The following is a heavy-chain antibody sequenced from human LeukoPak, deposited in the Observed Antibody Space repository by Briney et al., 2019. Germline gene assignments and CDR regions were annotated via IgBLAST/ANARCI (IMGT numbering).Heavy chain of an antibody. V-gene: IGHV3-23*01. CDR3: ARGHVWFDP. J-gene: IGHJ5*02. Sequence: GGSLRLSCAASGFTFSSYAMSWVRQAPGKGLEWVSAISGSGGSTYYADSVKGRFTISRDNAKNSLYLQMNSLRAEDMAVYYCARGHVWFDPWGQGTLVTVSS. CDR1: GFTFSSYA. CDR2: ISGSGGST.